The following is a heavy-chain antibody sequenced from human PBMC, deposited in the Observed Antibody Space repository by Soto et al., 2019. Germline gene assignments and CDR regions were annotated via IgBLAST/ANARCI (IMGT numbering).Heavy chain of an antibody. J-gene: IGHJ4*02. CDR2: MYHDGST. V-gene: IGHV4-30-2*01. D-gene: IGHD5-18*01. Sequence: SETMSLTCAVSGGSISRGGYSWSWIRQPPGKGLEWIGYMYHDGSTNYNPSLNSRVIISVDRSKNQFSLNLNSVTAADTAVYYCARGASGYSYGYPIQFQYWGQGTPVTVSS. CDR1: GGSISRGGYS. CDR3: ARGASGYSYGYPIQFQY.